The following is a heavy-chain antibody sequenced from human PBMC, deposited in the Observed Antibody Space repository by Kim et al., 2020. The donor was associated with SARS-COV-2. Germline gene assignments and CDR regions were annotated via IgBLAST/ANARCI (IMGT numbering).Heavy chain of an antibody. J-gene: IGHJ1*01. V-gene: IGHV4-59*01. CDR3: SSSEGRGSWLQFCY. CDR2: IYYSGTT. CDR1: SDSISSYY. Sequence: SETLSLTCTVSSDSISSYYCSWIRQLPGKGLEWIGYIYYSGTTNYNPSLNRQVTISWDTSTNQNSLDLTPVTVADTAISYFSSSEGRGSWLQFCYWGHG. D-gene: IGHD6-13*01.